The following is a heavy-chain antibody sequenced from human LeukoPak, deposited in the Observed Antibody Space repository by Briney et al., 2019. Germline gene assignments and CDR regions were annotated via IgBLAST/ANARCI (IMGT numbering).Heavy chain of an antibody. Sequence: ASVKVSCKASGYTFTGYYMHWVRQAPGQGLEWMGWINPNSGGTNYAQKFQGRVTMTRDTSISTAYMELSRLRSDDTAVYYCARARGGSSRYYYYYMDVWGKGTTVTISS. J-gene: IGHJ6*03. CDR3: ARARGGSSRYYYYYMDV. CDR1: GYTFTGYY. D-gene: IGHD1-26*01. CDR2: INPNSGGT. V-gene: IGHV1-2*02.